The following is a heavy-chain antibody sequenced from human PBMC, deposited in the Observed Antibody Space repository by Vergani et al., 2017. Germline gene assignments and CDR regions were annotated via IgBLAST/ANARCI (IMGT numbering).Heavy chain of an antibody. D-gene: IGHD6-19*01. V-gene: IGHV4-39*01. CDR3: TRHGRSGWAGYFQH. CDR2: IYYTGTT. J-gene: IGHJ1*01. Sequence: QLQLQESGPGLVKPSETLSLTCTVSGVSIGSNSYYWGGIGQPPGTGLEWIGTIYYTGTTYYNEAHKSRLTISVDTSKNQCSLNLTSVTAADTAVYYCTRHGRSGWAGYFQHWGQGTLVTASS. CDR1: GVSIGSNSYY.